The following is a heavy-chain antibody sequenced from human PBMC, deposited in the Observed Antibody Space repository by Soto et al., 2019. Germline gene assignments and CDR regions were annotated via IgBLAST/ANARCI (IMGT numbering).Heavy chain of an antibody. CDR3: AAPVYSLDITIFGVDLYGMDV. V-gene: IGHV1-58*01. J-gene: IGHJ6*02. CDR2: IVVGSGNT. Sequence: GASVKVSCKASGFTFTSSAVQWVRQARGQRLEWIGWIVVGSGNTNYAQKFQERVTITRDMSTSTAYMELSSLRSEDTAVYYCAAPVYSLDITIFGVDLYGMDVWGQGTTVTVSS. D-gene: IGHD3-3*01. CDR1: GFTFTSSA.